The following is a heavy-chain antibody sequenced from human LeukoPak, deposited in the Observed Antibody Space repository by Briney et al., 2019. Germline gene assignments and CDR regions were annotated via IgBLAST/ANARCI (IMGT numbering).Heavy chain of an antibody. J-gene: IGHJ4*02. CDR3: ARANIVVPAAISSYDFWSGYSGKYFDY. D-gene: IGHD3-3*01. CDR1: GFSFSSYP. V-gene: IGHV3-21*01. Sequence: GGSLRLSCVASGFSFSSYPMNWVRQAPGKGLEWVSSISSSSSYIYYADSVKGRFTISRDNAKNSLYLQMNSLRAEDTAVYYCARANIVVPAAISSYDFWSGYSGKYFDYWGQGTLVTVSS. CDR2: ISSSSSYI.